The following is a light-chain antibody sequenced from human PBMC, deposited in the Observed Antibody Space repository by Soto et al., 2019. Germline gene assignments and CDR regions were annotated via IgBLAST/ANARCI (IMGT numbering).Light chain of an antibody. J-gene: IGKJ1*01. Sequence: DIQMTQSPSSLSASVGDSVTTTCRTSQYVDRYLSWYQQIPGRAPKLLIYSASSLVTGVPPRFRGSASGTEFTLSISSLQREDFATYFCQQSANIPWTFGQGTKVEMK. CDR3: QQSANIPWT. CDR2: SAS. CDR1: QYVDRY. V-gene: IGKV1-39*01.